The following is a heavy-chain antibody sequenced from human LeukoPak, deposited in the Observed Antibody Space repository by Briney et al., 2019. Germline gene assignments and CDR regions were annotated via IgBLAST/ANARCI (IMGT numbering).Heavy chain of an antibody. CDR2: TCPGGTIT. Sequence: GGSLRLSCTASGFTFSNYCMHWVRQTPGKGLIWVSRTCPGGTITNYADSVKGRFTISRDDAKNMMFLQMNSLRADDTAVYYCVRDFRSADYWGQGILVTVSS. CDR1: GFTFSNYC. J-gene: IGHJ4*02. V-gene: IGHV3-74*01. CDR3: VRDFRSADY.